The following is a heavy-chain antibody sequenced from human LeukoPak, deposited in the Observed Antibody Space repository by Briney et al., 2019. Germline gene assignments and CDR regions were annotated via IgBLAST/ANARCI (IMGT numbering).Heavy chain of an antibody. CDR1: GGSISSYY. V-gene: IGHV4-4*07. J-gene: IGHJ4*02. Sequence: SETLSLTCTVSGGSISSYYWSWIRQPAGKGLEWIGRIYTSGSTNYNPSLKSRVTMSVDTSKNQFSLKLSSVPAADTAVYYCARDFRGYSYGPFDYWGQGTLVTVSS. CDR2: IYTSGST. D-gene: IGHD5-18*01. CDR3: ARDFRGYSYGPFDY.